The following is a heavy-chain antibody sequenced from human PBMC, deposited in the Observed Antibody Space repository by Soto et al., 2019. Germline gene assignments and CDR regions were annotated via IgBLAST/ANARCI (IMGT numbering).Heavy chain of an antibody. CDR1: GGSISTNNW. V-gene: IGHV4-4*02. CDR2: IYHSGST. J-gene: IGHJ6*02. CDR3: ARALSHYYGLDV. Sequence: QVQLQESGPGLEKPSGTLSLTCAVSGGSISTNNWWSWVRQPPGKGLEWIGEIYHSGSTNYNPSLQSRLTISVDNSKNQFSLKLSSVTAADTAVYYCARALSHYYGLDVWGQGTTVTVSS.